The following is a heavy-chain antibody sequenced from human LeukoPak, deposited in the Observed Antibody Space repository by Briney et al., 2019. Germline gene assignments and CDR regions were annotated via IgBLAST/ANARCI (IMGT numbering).Heavy chain of an antibody. CDR3: VRLRPGYFDY. CDR1: GFTFSSYS. Sequence: GGSLRLSCAASGFTFSSYSMNWVRQAPGKGLEWVSYISSSSSTIYYADSVKGRFTISRDNAQNSVFLQMNSLRAEDTAVYYCVRLRPGYFDYWGQGTLVTASS. J-gene: IGHJ4*02. CDR2: ISSSSSTI. V-gene: IGHV3-48*04. D-gene: IGHD1-1*01.